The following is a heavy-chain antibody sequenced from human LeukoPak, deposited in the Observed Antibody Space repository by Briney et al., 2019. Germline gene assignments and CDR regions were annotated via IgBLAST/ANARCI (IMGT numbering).Heavy chain of an antibody. CDR1: GGSISSGTYY. CDR3: ARHDRYYYYYYYMDV. V-gene: IGHV4-61*02. J-gene: IGHJ6*03. D-gene: IGHD1-1*01. Sequence: SQTLSLTCTVSGGSISSGTYYWTWIRQPAGKGLEWIGRIYTSGSTNYNPSLKSRVTISVDTSKNQFSLTLSSVTAADTAVYYCARHDRYYYYYYYMDVWGKGTTVTVSS. CDR2: IYTSGST.